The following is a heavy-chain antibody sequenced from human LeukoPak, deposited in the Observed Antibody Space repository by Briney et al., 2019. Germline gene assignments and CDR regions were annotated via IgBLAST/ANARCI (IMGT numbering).Heavy chain of an antibody. CDR2: ISSAGGTT. Sequence: GGSLRLSCSASGFTFRGYPIHWVRQAPGEGLQYVSAISSAGGTTYYADSVRGRFTISRDNSKNTPYLQMSSLRAEDTALYYCVKVGDSGYGEYYQHWGQGTLVTVSS. V-gene: IGHV3-64D*06. D-gene: IGHD5-12*01. CDR3: VKVGDSGYGEYYQH. CDR1: GFTFRGYP. J-gene: IGHJ1*01.